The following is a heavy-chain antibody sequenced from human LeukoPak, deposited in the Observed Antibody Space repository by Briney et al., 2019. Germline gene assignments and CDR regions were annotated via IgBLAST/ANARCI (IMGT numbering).Heavy chain of an antibody. J-gene: IGHJ4*02. V-gene: IGHV3-7*04. CDR1: GXXFSXYW. Sequence: GGSLRLSCAAXGXXFSXYWXXXVXXXPXXXLXWXANIKQDGSEKTSLDSVTGRFTISRHNAKNSLYLQMNSLRAEDTAVYYCARKNDYGDFHFDYWGQGTLVTVSS. CDR3: ARKNDYGDFHFDY. D-gene: IGHD4-17*01. CDR2: IKQDGSEK.